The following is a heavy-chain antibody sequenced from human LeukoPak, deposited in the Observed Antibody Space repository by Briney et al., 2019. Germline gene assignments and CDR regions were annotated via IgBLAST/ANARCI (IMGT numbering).Heavy chain of an antibody. CDR2: ISGSGGST. V-gene: IGHV3-23*01. CDR1: GFTFSTYA. Sequence: GGSLRLSCAASGFTFSTYAMSWVRRAPGEGLEWVSVISGSGGSTYYADSVKGRFTISRDNSKNTLYLQMNSLRAEDTAVYYCARDYYGYSYGSDFDYWGQGTLVTVSS. CDR3: ARDYYGYSYGSDFDY. J-gene: IGHJ4*02. D-gene: IGHD5-18*01.